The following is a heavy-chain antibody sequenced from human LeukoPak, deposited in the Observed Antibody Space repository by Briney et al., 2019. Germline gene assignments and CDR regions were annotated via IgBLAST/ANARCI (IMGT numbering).Heavy chain of an antibody. V-gene: IGHV1-18*01. Sequence: ASVKVSCKASGYTFTSYGISWVRQAPGQGLEWMGWISAYNGNTNYAQKLQGRVTMTTDTSTSTAYMELRSLRSDDTAVYYCARDGEYSSPPGYVDYWGQGTLVTVSS. CDR3: ARDGEYSSPPGYVDY. CDR1: GYTFTSYG. CDR2: ISAYNGNT. D-gene: IGHD6-6*01. J-gene: IGHJ4*02.